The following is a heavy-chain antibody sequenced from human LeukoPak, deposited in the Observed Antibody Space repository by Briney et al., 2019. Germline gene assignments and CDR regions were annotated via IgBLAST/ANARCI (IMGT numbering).Heavy chain of an antibody. D-gene: IGHD3-22*01. CDR3: AKRDDSGGDLVDL. CDR1: GGSIRSGSHY. J-gene: IGHJ4*02. V-gene: IGHV4-39*02. Sequence: SETLSLTCTVSGGSIRSGSHYWAWIRQPPGKGLEWIGNIYYSGSTYYNPSLENRVTISIAPSKNHFSLKLSSLTAADTSVYYCAKRDDSGGDLVDLWGQGTLVTVS. CDR2: IYYSGST.